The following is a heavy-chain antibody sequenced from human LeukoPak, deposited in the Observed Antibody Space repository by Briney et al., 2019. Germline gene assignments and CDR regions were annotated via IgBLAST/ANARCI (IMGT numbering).Heavy chain of an antibody. Sequence: SETLSLTCTVSGGSISSYYWSWIRQPPGKGLEWIGYIYYSGSTNYNPSLKSRVTISVDTSKNQFSLKLSSVTAADTAVYYCVAGAVAGTDYWGQGTLVTVSS. CDR3: VAGAVAGTDY. D-gene: IGHD6-19*01. CDR2: IYYSGST. CDR1: GGSISSYY. V-gene: IGHV4-59*01. J-gene: IGHJ4*02.